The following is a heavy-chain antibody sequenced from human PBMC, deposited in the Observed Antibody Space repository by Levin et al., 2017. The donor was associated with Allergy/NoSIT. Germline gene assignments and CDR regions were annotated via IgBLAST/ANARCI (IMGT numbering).Heavy chain of an antibody. CDR1: GFIFSRYD. CDR3: AREKNDRVGLHAFDI. J-gene: IGHJ3*02. V-gene: IGHV3-13*04. D-gene: IGHD3-22*01. CDR2: IDTAGAT. Sequence: GGSLRLSCEASGFIFSRYDMHWVRQATGKGLEWVSAIDTAGATYYPGSVKGRFTISRENAKNSLYLQMNSLRAGDTAVYYCAREKNDRVGLHAFDIWGQGTKVTVSS.